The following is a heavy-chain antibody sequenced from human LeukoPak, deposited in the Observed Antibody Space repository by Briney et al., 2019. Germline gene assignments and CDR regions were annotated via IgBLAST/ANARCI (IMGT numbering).Heavy chain of an antibody. D-gene: IGHD2-2*03. J-gene: IGHJ4*02. Sequence: GGSLRLSCAASGFTFSSYAMSWVRQAPGKGLEWVSAISGSGDSTYYADSVKGRFTISRDNSKNTLYLQMNSLRAEDTAVYYCAKTPSPGYCSSTSCYVDYWGQGTLVTVSS. CDR1: GFTFSSYA. CDR2: ISGSGDST. V-gene: IGHV3-23*01. CDR3: AKTPSPGYCSSTSCYVDY.